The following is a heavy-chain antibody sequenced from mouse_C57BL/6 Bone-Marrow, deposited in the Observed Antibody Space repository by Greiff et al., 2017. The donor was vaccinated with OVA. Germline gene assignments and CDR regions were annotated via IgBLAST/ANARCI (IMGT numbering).Heavy chain of an antibody. J-gene: IGHJ2*01. D-gene: IGHD1-1*01. Sequence: QVQLQQPGAELVRPESSVKLSCKASGYTFTSYWMDWVKQRPGQGLEWIGNIYPSDSETHYNQKFKDKATLTVDKSSSTAYMQLSSLTSEDSAVYYCARLLPPYFDYWGQGTTLTVSS. CDR3: ARLLPPYFDY. V-gene: IGHV1-61*01. CDR1: GYTFTSYW. CDR2: IYPSDSET.